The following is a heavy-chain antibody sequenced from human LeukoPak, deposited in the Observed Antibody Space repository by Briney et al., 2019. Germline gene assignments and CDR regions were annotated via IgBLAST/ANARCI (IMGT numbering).Heavy chain of an antibody. CDR2: INHNGNVN. Sequence: GGSLRLSCAASGFTFSSSAMNWARQAPGKGLEWVASINHNGNVNYYVDSVKGRFTISRDNAKNSLYLQMGNLRAEDTAVYFCARGGGLDVWGQGATVTVSS. J-gene: IGHJ6*02. CDR3: ARGGGLDV. CDR1: GFTFSSSA. V-gene: IGHV3-7*03. D-gene: IGHD3-16*01.